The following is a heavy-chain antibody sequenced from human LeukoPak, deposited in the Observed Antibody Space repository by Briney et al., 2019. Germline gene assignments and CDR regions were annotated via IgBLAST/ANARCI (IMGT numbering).Heavy chain of an antibody. CDR1: GGSISSSSYY. J-gene: IGHJ3*02. CDR3: ARQLGLGVDYLAFDI. CDR2: IYYSGST. V-gene: IGHV4-39*01. D-gene: IGHD3-16*01. Sequence: SSETLSLTCTVSGGSISSSSYYWGWIRQPPGKRLEWIGSIYYSGSTYYNPSLKSRVTISVDTSKNQFSLKLSSVTAADTAVYYCARQLGLGVDYLAFDIWGQGTMVTVSS.